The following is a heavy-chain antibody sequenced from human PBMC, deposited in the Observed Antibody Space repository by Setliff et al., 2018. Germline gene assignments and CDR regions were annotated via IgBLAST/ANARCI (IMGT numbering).Heavy chain of an antibody. CDR3: ARYDSSGYSENYYFDY. V-gene: IGHV4-39*07. Sequence: PSETLSLTCTVSGGSISTTDYYWGWIRQPPGKGLEWIGCVYYSGNTYYCPSLKSRVTMFVDTSKNQFSLMLYSVTAADTAIYYCARYDSSGYSENYYFDYWGQGTLVTVSS. CDR1: GGSISTTDYY. J-gene: IGHJ4*02. CDR2: VYYSGNT. D-gene: IGHD3-22*01.